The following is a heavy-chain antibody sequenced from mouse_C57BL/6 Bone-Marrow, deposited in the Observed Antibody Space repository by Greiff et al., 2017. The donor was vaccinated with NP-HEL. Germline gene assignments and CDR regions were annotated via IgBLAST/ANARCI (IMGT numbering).Heavy chain of an antibody. Sequence: EVNVVESGGGLVQPGGSLKLSCAASGFTFSDYGMAWVRQAPRQGPEWVAFISNLAYSIYYADTVTGRYTISRENAKNTQYLKMSSLRSEDTAMYYCARLDPYFDVWGTGTTVTVSS. V-gene: IGHV5-15*01. J-gene: IGHJ1*03. CDR2: ISNLAYSI. CDR3: ARLDPYFDV. CDR1: GFTFSDYG.